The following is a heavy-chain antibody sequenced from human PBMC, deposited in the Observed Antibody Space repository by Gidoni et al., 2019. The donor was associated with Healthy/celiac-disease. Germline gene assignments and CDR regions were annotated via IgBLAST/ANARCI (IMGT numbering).Heavy chain of an antibody. CDR2: IYSGGST. CDR1: GFTVSSNY. CDR3: ARKRGGDAFDI. D-gene: IGHD3-10*01. V-gene: IGHV3-53*02. J-gene: IGHJ3*02. Sequence: EVQLVETGGGLIQPGGSLRLSCAASGFTVSSNYMSWVRQAPGKGLEWVSVIYSGGSTYYADSVKGRFTISRDKSKNTLYLQMNSLRAEDTAVYYCARKRGGDAFDIWGQGTMVTVSS.